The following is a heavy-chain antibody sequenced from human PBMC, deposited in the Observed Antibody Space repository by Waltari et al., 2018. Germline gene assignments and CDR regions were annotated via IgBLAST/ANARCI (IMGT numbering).Heavy chain of an antibody. J-gene: IGHJ3*02. V-gene: IGHV4-39*01. CDR3: ARQTWIQLWLYAFDI. D-gene: IGHD5-18*01. CDR1: GGSISSRSYY. CDR2: IYYSGST. Sequence: QLQLQESGPGLVKPSETLSLTCTVSGGSISSRSYYWGWIRQPPGKGLGWIGSIYYSGSTYYNPSLKSRVTISVDTSKNQFSLKLSSVTAADTAVYYCARQTWIQLWLYAFDIWGQGTMVTVSS.